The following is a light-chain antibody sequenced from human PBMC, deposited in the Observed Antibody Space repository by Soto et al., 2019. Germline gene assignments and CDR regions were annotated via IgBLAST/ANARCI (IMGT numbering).Light chain of an antibody. CDR2: GAS. Sequence: EIVLTQSPGTLSLSPRERVTLSCRASQSVDISLAWYQQKPGQAPRLLIYGASTRATDMPGTFSGRGSGTEFTLTISSLRPEDFAVYYCQQYRSWPRTFGQGTKVDIK. V-gene: IGKV3-15*01. J-gene: IGKJ1*01. CDR3: QQYRSWPRT. CDR1: QSVDIS.